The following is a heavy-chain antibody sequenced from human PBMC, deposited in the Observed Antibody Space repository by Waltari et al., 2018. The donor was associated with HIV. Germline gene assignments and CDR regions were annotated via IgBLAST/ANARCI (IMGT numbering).Heavy chain of an antibody. CDR2: IKRDGREK. D-gene: IGHD3-3*02. CDR3: ARDEISYFDY. V-gene: IGHV3-7*01. Sequence: EVQLVESGGGLVQPGGSLRLSCAASGFTFSNYWMSWVRQAPGKGLEWVANIKRDGREKHYVDSVKGRFTVSRDNAKNSLYLQINSLRAEDTAVYYCARDEISYFDYWGQGTLVTVSS. CDR1: GFTFSNYW. J-gene: IGHJ4*02.